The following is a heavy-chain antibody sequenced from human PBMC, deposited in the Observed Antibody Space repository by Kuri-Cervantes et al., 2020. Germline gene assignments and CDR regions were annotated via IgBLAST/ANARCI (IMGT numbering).Heavy chain of an antibody. CDR3: ARHNWFES. CDR2: ISGSGGST. Sequence: GESLKISCAASGFTFSSYAMSWVRQAPGKGLEWVSGISGSGGSTYYADSAKGRFTISRDNSKNTLYLQMNSLRAEDTALYYCARHNWFESWGQGTRVTVSS. V-gene: IGHV3-23*01. CDR1: GFTFSSYA. J-gene: IGHJ5*01.